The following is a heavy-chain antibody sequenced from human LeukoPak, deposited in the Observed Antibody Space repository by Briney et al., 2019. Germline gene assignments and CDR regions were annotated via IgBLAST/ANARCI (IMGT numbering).Heavy chain of an antibody. CDR3: ARAILLAGRCSGGSCYYFDY. J-gene: IGHJ4*02. Sequence: GASVKISCKGSGYTFDRYGVTWVRQAPGQGLEWMGWISAYNGNTNYAQKLQGRVTMTTDTSTSTAYMELRSLRSDDTAVYYCARAILLAGRCSGGSCYYFDYWGQGTLVTVSS. V-gene: IGHV1-18*01. CDR1: GYTFDRYG. CDR2: ISAYNGNT. D-gene: IGHD2-15*01.